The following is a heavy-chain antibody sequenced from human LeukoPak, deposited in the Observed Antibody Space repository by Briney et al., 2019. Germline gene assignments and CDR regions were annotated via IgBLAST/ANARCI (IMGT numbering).Heavy chain of an antibody. CDR3: ARDHRYYDSSGYRDWYFDL. CDR1: GFTFSSYA. D-gene: IGHD3-22*01. Sequence: GGSLRLSCAASGFTFSSYAMSWVRQAPGKGLEWVSAISGSGGSTYYADSVEGRFTISRDNSKNTLYLQMNSLRAEDTAVYYCARDHRYYDSSGYRDWYFDLWGRGTLVTVSS. J-gene: IGHJ2*01. CDR2: ISGSGGST. V-gene: IGHV3-23*01.